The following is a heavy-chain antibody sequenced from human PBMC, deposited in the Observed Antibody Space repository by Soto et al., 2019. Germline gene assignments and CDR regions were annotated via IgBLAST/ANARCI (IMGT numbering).Heavy chain of an antibody. CDR2: INPNSGGT. D-gene: IGHD6-6*01. CDR1: GYTFTGYY. J-gene: IGHJ5*02. CDR3: ARDIAARPRWFDP. Sequence: ASVKVSCKASGYTFTGYYMHWVRQAPGQGLEWMGWINPNSGGTNYAQKFQGRVTMTRDTSISTAYMELSRLRSDDTAVYYCARDIAARPRWFDPWGQGTLVTSPQ. V-gene: IGHV1-2*02.